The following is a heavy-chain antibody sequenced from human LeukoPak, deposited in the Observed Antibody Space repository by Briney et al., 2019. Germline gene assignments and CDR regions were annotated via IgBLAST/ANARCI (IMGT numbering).Heavy chain of an antibody. J-gene: IGHJ4*02. CDR3: ARRRIVSTIDH. Sequence: SETLSLTCTVSGGSISSSSYYWAWIRQPPGRGLEWIGSIYYGGNTYYNPSLKSRIAVSVDTSKNQFSLKLSSVTASDTAVYYCARRRIVSTIDHWGQGTLVTVSS. V-gene: IGHV4-39*01. D-gene: IGHD5/OR15-5a*01. CDR1: GGSISSSSYY. CDR2: IYYGGNT.